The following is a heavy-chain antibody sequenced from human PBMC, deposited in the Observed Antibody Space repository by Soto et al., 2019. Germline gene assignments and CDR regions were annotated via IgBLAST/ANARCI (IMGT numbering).Heavy chain of an antibody. CDR3: ARSLWFGELYYGMDV. CDR2: INAGNGNT. J-gene: IGHJ6*02. CDR1: GYTFTSYA. Sequence: QVQLVQSGAEVKKPGASVKVSCKASGYTFTSYAMHWVRQAPGQRLEWMGWINAGNGNTEYSQKFQGRVTITRDTSASTAYMELSSLRSEDTAVYYCARSLWFGELYYGMDVWGQGTTVTVSS. D-gene: IGHD3-10*01. V-gene: IGHV1-3*01.